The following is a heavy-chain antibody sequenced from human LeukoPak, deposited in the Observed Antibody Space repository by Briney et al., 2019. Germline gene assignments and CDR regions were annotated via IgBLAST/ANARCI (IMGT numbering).Heavy chain of an antibody. V-gene: IGHV1-2*02. J-gene: IGHJ4*02. CDR2: INPNSGGT. Sequence: EASVKVSCKASGYTFTGYYMHWVRQAPGQGLEWMGWINPNSGGTNYAQKFQGRVTMTRDTSISTAYMELSRLRSDDTAVYYCARDLRGGPVALGYWGQGTLVTVSS. CDR1: GYTFTGYY. D-gene: IGHD2-2*01. CDR3: ARDLRGGPVALGY.